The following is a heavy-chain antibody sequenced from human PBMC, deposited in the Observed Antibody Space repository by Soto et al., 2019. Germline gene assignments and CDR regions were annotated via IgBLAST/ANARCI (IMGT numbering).Heavy chain of an antibody. Sequence: QVQLQESGPGLVKPSQTLSLTCTVSGGSISSGDYYWSWIRQPPGKGLEWIGYIYYSGSTYYNPSLKSRVPLSVDTSKNQFSLKLSSVTAADTAVYYCARGPSGFGELLSWGQGTLVTVSS. CDR1: GGSISSGDYY. CDR2: IYYSGST. V-gene: IGHV4-30-4*01. D-gene: IGHD3-10*01. J-gene: IGHJ5*02. CDR3: ARGPSGFGELLS.